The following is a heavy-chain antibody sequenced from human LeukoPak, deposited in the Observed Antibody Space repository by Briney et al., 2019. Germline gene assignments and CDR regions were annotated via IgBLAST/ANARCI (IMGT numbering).Heavy chain of an antibody. CDR1: GSTSSSYG. CDR2: IWYDGRNK. Sequence: GGSLRLSCAASGSTSSSYGMHWVRQAPGKGLEWVAVIWYDGRNKFYADSLKGRFTISRDNSKNTLYLQMNSLRAEDTAVYYCARVNRGDAFDIWGQGTLVTVSS. J-gene: IGHJ3*02. V-gene: IGHV3-33*01. CDR3: ARVNRGDAFDI. D-gene: IGHD3-16*02.